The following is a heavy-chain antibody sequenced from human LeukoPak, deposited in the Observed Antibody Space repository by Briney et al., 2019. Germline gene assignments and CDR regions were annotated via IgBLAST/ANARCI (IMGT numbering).Heavy chain of an antibody. CDR1: GYTFTSYG. CDR3: ARTLVGIAAAGHDY. J-gene: IGHJ4*02. Sequence: ASVKVSCKAPGYTFTSYGISWVRQAPGQGLEWMGWISAYSGNTNYAQKLQGRVAMTTDTSTSTAYMELRSLRSDDTAVYYCARTLVGIAAAGHDYWGQGTLVTVSS. V-gene: IGHV1-18*01. CDR2: ISAYSGNT. D-gene: IGHD6-13*01.